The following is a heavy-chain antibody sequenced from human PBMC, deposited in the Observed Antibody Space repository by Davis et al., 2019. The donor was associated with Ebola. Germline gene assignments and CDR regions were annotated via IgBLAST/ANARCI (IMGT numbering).Heavy chain of an antibody. CDR2: VHYSGST. J-gene: IGHJ4*02. V-gene: IGHV4-61*01. CDR3: ARGSDSAKSRY. D-gene: IGHD6-6*01. Sequence: MPSETLSLTCTVSGGSVSTGTYYWSWIRQPPGKGLEWIGHVHYSGSTNYNPSLKSRVTMSVDTSKSQFSLKLSSVTAADTAMYYCARGSDSAKSRYWGQGTLVTVSS. CDR1: GGSVSTGTYY.